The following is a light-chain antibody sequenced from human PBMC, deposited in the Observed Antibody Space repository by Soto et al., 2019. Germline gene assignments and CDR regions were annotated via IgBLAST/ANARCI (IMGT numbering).Light chain of an antibody. CDR2: DVS. CDR1: SSDVGGYNY. Sequence: QSALTNPRSLSGSPGQSVTISCTGTSSDVGGYNYVSWYQQHPGKAPKLMIYDVSERPSGVPDRFSGSKSGNTASLTISGLQAEDEADYYCCSYAGSPYVFGTGTKVTVL. CDR3: CSYAGSPYV. V-gene: IGLV2-11*01. J-gene: IGLJ1*01.